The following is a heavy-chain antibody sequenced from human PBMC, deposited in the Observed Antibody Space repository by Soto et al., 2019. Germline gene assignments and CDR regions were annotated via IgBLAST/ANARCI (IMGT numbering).Heavy chain of an antibody. D-gene: IGHD3-3*01. V-gene: IGHV3-23*01. Sequence: GGSLRLSCAASGFTFSSYAMSWVRQAPGKGLEWVSAISGSGGSTYYADSVKGRFTISRDNSKNTLYLQMNSLRAEDTAVYYCAKDIQTYYDFWSGPLDYWGQGTLVTVSS. CDR2: ISGSGGST. J-gene: IGHJ4*02. CDR1: GFTFSSYA. CDR3: AKDIQTYYDFWSGPLDY.